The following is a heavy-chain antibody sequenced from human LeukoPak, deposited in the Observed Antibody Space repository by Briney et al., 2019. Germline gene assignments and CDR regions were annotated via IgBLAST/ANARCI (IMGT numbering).Heavy chain of an antibody. CDR3: ARSDGSSWYSLHEY. D-gene: IGHD6-13*01. CDR1: GFTFSRYW. J-gene: IGHJ4*02. Sequence: GGSLRLSCAASGFTFSRYWMSWVRQAPGKGLEWVANMNQDGSEIYHVASVKDRFTISRDNAKDSLYLQMNSLRAEDTAVYYCARSDGSSWYSLHEYWGQGTLVTVSS. CDR2: MNQDGSEI. V-gene: IGHV3-7*01.